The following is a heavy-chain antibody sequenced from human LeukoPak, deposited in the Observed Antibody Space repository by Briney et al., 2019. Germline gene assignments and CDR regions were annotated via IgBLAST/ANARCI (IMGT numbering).Heavy chain of an antibody. V-gene: IGHV3-23*01. D-gene: IGHD3-22*01. CDR3: AKGQNPYYSDSSGYLAFDY. Sequence: PGESLRLSCAASGFTFSSYAMTWVRQAPGKGLEWVSGISGSGGSTYYTDSVKGRFTISRDNSKNTLYLQMNSLRAEDTAVYYCAKGQNPYYSDSSGYLAFDYWGQGTLVTVSS. J-gene: IGHJ4*02. CDR2: ISGSGGST. CDR1: GFTFSSYA.